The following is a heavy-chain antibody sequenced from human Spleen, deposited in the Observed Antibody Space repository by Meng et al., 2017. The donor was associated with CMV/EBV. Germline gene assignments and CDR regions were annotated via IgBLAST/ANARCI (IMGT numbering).Heavy chain of an antibody. J-gene: IGHJ4*02. CDR2: INGDGSST. D-gene: IGHD1-26*01. V-gene: IGHV3-74*01. CDR3: ARCGNYYLNYFDY. Sequence: GESLKISCAASGFTFSSYWMHWVRQAPGKGLVWVSRINGDGSSTRYADSVKGRFTISRDNSKNTLYLQMNSLRAEDTAVYYCARCGNYYLNYFDYWGQGTLVTVSS. CDR1: GFTFSSYW.